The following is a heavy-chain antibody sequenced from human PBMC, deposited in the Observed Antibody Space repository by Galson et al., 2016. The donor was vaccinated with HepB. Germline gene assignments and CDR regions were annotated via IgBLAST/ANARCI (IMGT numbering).Heavy chain of an antibody. D-gene: IGHD3-22*01. V-gene: IGHV4-31*03. CDR2: IYYRGST. Sequence: TLSLTCTVSGGSISSGGYYWSWIRRHPGKGLEWIGYIYYRGSTYYNPSLESRITISVDTSRNQFSLRLSSVTAADTAVYYCARSGGYYTKDYFDYWGQGTLVTVSS. CDR1: GGSISSGGYY. CDR3: ARSGGYYTKDYFDY. J-gene: IGHJ4*02.